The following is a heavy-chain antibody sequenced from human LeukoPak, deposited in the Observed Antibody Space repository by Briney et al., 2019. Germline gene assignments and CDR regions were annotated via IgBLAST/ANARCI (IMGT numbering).Heavy chain of an antibody. CDR1: GFTFSSYS. V-gene: IGHV3-21*01. D-gene: IGHD3-3*01. CDR3: ARDGADFWSGYPYYFDY. J-gene: IGHJ4*02. Sequence: PGGSLRLSCAPSGFTFSSYSMNWVRQAPGKGLEWVSSISSSSSYIYYADSVKGRFTISRDNAKNSLYQQMNSLRAEDTAVYYCARDGADFWSGYPYYFDYWGQGTLVTVSS. CDR2: ISSSSSYI.